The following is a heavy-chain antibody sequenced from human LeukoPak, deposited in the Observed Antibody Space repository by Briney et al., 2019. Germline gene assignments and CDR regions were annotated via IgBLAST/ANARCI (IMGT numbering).Heavy chain of an antibody. CDR1: GGSIGSYY. V-gene: IGHV4-59*01. Sequence: PSETLSLTCTVSGGSIGSYYWSWIRQPPGKGLEWIGYIYFRGTTNYHPSIKSRVTISVDTSKNQFSLKLTSVTTADTAVYYCARSPGAPFDYWGQGSLVTVSS. D-gene: IGHD7-27*01. CDR3: ARSPGAPFDY. CDR2: IYFRGTT. J-gene: IGHJ4*02.